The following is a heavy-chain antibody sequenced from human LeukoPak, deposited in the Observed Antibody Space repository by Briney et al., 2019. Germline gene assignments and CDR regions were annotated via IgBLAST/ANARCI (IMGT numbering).Heavy chain of an antibody. Sequence: PSETLSLTCTVSGGSISSYDWSWLRQPAGKGLEWIGRTYTSGSTNYNPSLKSRVTMSVDMSKNQFSLKLSSMIAADTAVYYCARVSSSWYQDWYFDLWGRGTLVTVPS. CDR3: ARVSSSWYQDWYFDL. CDR2: TYTSGST. CDR1: GGSISSYD. J-gene: IGHJ2*01. V-gene: IGHV4-4*07. D-gene: IGHD6-13*01.